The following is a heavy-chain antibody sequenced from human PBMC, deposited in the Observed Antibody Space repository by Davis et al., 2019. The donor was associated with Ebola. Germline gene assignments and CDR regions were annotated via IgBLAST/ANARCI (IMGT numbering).Heavy chain of an antibody. V-gene: IGHV4-61*01. Sequence: SETLSLTCTVSGGSVRSGRSYWSWIRQPPGKGLEWIGYIYYSGSTNYNPSLKSRVTISVDTSKNQFSLKLSSVTAADTAVYYCARDFTQYYYDSSGYYGSYWYFDLWGRGTLVTVSS. CDR1: GGSVRSGRSY. D-gene: IGHD3-22*01. CDR2: IYYSGST. J-gene: IGHJ2*01. CDR3: ARDFTQYYYDSSGYYGSYWYFDL.